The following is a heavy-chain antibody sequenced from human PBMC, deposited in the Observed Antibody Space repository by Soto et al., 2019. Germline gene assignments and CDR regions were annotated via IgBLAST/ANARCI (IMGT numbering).Heavy chain of an antibody. CDR1: GGSISSSSYY. V-gene: IGHV4-39*01. D-gene: IGHD4-17*01. CDR2: IYYSGST. CDR3: ARQVTTVTHDY. J-gene: IGHJ4*02. Sequence: SDTLSLTCTVSGGSISSSSYYWGWIRQPPGKGLEWIGSIYYSGSTYYNPSLKSRVTISVDTSKNQFSLKLSSVTAADTAVYYCARQVTTVTHDYWGQGTLVTVSS.